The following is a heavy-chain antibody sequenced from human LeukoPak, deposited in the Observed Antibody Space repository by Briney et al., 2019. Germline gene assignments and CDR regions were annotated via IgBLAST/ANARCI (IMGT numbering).Heavy chain of an antibody. CDR1: GFTVSSNY. J-gene: IGHJ4*02. D-gene: IGHD3-22*01. CDR2: IYSGGST. Sequence: GGSLRLSCAASGFTVSSNYMSWVRQAPGNGLEWVSVIYSGGSTYYADSVKGRFTISRDNSKNTLYPQMNSLRAEDTAVYYCATDYYDSSGYYSGGDYWGQGTLVTVSS. V-gene: IGHV3-66*01. CDR3: ATDYYDSSGYYSGGDY.